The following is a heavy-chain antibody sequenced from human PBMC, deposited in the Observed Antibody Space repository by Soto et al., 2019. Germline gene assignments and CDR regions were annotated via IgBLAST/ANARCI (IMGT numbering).Heavy chain of an antibody. Sequence: PGGSLRLSYAASGFTFSSYSMNWVRQAPGKGLEWVSSISSSSSYIYYADSVKGRFTISRDNAKNSLYLQMNSLRAEDTAVYYCARDIRLDDAFDIWGQGTMVTVSS. CDR1: GFTFSSYS. D-gene: IGHD6-19*01. CDR3: ARDIRLDDAFDI. CDR2: ISSSSSYI. J-gene: IGHJ3*02. V-gene: IGHV3-21*01.